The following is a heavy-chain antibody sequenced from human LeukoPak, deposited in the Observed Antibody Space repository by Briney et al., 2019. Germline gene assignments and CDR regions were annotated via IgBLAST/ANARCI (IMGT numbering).Heavy chain of an antibody. CDR1: GFTFSAYA. CDR2: IIGRGTSA. Sequence: GGSLRLSCATSGFTFSAYAMNWVRQAPGKGLEWVSSIIGRGTSAFYADSVKGRFTISRDNSKNTLYLQMNSLTAADTAVYYCARATWDSWGQGALVTVSS. V-gene: IGHV3-23*01. D-gene: IGHD2-15*01. CDR3: ARATWDS. J-gene: IGHJ4*02.